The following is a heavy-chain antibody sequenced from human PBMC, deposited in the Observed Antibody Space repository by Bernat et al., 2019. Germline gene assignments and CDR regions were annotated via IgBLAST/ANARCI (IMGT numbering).Heavy chain of an antibody. CDR3: ARGLISYYDCWSGSDAFDI. Sequence: QVQLVQSGAEVKKPGASVKVSCKASGYTFTSYDINWVRQATGQGVEWMGWMNPNRGHTGYAQKFQGRVTMTRNTSISTAYMELSSLRSEDTAVYYCARGLISYYDCWSGSDAFDIWGQWTMVTVSS. V-gene: IGHV1-8*01. D-gene: IGHD3-3*01. CDR2: MNPNRGHT. CDR1: GYTFTSYD. J-gene: IGHJ3*02.